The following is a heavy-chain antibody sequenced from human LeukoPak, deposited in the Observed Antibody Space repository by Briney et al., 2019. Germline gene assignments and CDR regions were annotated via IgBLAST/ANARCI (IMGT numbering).Heavy chain of an antibody. J-gene: IGHJ6*02. CDR1: GFTFSSYS. Sequence: PGGSLRLSCAASGFTFSSYSMSWVRQAPGKGLEWVSSNSSSSSYIYYADSVKGRFTISRDNAKNSLYLQMNSLRVEDTAVYHCARDEGVWGQGTTVTVSS. CDR3: ARDEGV. V-gene: IGHV3-21*01. CDR2: NSSSSSYI.